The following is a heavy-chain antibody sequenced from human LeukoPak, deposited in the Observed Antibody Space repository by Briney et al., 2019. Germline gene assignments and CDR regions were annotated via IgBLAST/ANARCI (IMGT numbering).Heavy chain of an antibody. CDR1: GYTFTNYD. J-gene: IGHJ6*03. D-gene: IGHD3-3*01. V-gene: IGHV1-8*01. Sequence: GASVKVSCKASGYTFTNYDINWVRKATGQGLEWMGWMNPNSGNTGSAQKFQGRVMMTRDISISTAYMELSSLRSEDTAVYYCARGPTYDLWRGDSYYYYYLDIWGKGTTVAVSS. CDR2: MNPNSGNT. CDR3: ARGPTYDLWRGDSYYYYYLDI.